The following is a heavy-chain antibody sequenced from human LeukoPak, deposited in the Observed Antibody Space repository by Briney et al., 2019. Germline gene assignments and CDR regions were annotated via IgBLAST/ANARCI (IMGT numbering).Heavy chain of an antibody. CDR2: IYYSGST. V-gene: IGHV4-59*01. CDR3: AREGNSGWYPI. J-gene: IGHJ4*02. D-gene: IGHD6-19*01. CDR1: GGSISSYY. Sequence: PSETLSLTCTVSGGSISSYYWSWIRQPPGKGLEWIGYIYYSGSTNYNPSLKSRVTISVDTSKNQFSLKLSSVTAADTAVYYCAREGNSGWYPIWGQGTLVTVSS.